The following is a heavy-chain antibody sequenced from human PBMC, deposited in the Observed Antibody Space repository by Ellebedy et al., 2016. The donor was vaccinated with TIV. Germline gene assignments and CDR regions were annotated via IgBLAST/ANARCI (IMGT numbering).Heavy chain of an antibody. D-gene: IGHD2-15*01. J-gene: IGHJ4*02. V-gene: IGHV1-69*04. CDR1: GGTFSSYA. Sequence: AASVKVSCKASGGTFSSYAISWVRQAPGQGLEWMGRIIPILGIANYAQKFQGRVTITADKSTSTAYMELSSLRSEDTAVYYCARGRGYCSGGSCYLFDYWGQGTLVTVSS. CDR3: ARGRGYCSGGSCYLFDY. CDR2: IIPILGIA.